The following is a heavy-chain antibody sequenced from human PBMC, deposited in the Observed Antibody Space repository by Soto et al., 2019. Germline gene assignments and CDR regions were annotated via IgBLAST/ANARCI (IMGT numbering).Heavy chain of an antibody. V-gene: IGHV1-2*02. Sequence: ASVKVSCKASGYTFTGYYMHWVRQAPGQGLEWMGWINPNSGGTNYAQKFQGRVTMTRDTSISTAYMELSRLRSDDTAVYYCAGDLDYYDSSGYYDYWGQGTLVTVSS. CDR2: INPNSGGT. D-gene: IGHD3-22*01. J-gene: IGHJ4*02. CDR1: GYTFTGYY. CDR3: AGDLDYYDSSGYYDY.